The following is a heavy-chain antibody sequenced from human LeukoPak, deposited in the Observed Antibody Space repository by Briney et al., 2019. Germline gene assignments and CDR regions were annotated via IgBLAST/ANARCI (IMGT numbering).Heavy chain of an antibody. V-gene: IGHV2-70*11. CDR2: IDWDDDK. J-gene: IGHJ5*02. D-gene: IGHD3-22*01. Sequence: SGPTLVKPTQTLTLTCTFSGFSLSTSGMCVSWIRQHPGKALVGLARIDWDDDKYYSTSLKTRLTISKDTSKNQVVLTMTNMDPVDTATYYCARLYYDSSGYLSFDPWGQGTLVTVSS. CDR1: GFSLSTSGMC. CDR3: ARLYYDSSGYLSFDP.